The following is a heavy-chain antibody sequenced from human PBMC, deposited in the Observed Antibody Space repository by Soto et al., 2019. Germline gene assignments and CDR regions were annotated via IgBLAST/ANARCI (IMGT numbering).Heavy chain of an antibody. CDR2: ISYDGSNK. V-gene: IGHV3-30*18. CDR1: GFTFSSYG. D-gene: IGHD4-4*01. J-gene: IGHJ6*03. CDR3: AKSHSSYYYYYMDV. Sequence: GGSLRLSCAASGFTFSSYGMHWVRQAPGKGLEWVAVISYDGSNKYYADSVKGRFTISRDNSKNTLYLQMNSLRAEDTAVYYCAKSHSSYYYYYMDVWGKGTTVTVSS.